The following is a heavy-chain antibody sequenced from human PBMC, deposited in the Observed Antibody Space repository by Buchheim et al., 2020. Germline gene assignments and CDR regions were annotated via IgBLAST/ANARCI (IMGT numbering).Heavy chain of an antibody. CDR3: AKGGEYQLPNGMDV. D-gene: IGHD2-2*01. J-gene: IGHJ6*04. Sequence: EVQLLESGGGLVQPGGSLRLSCAASGFTFSSYAMTWVRQAPGKGLEWVSALSGSGTSTYYADSVKGRFTISRDNSQKPLYLQMNSLRAEDTALYYCAKGGEYQLPNGMDVWGKGT. CDR1: GFTFSSYA. CDR2: LSGSGTST. V-gene: IGHV3-23*01.